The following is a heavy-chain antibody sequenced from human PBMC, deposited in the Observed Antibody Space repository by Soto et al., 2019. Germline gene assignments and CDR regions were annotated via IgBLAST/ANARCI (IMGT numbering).Heavy chain of an antibody. V-gene: IGHV5-51*01. D-gene: IGHD3-22*01. CDR1: GYKFTSSW. Sequence: GESLKISCRTSGYKFTSSWIAWVRQRPGKGLEWMGIIFPSDSDTRYSPSFQGQVTISADRSTSTVFLQWASLKASDTAVYFCARKDKSGYFNWFDPWGQGTLVTVSS. CDR3: ARKDKSGYFNWFDP. J-gene: IGHJ5*02. CDR2: IFPSDSDT.